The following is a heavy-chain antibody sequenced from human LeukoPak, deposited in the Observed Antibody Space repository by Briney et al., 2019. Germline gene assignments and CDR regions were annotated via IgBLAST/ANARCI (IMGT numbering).Heavy chain of an antibody. J-gene: IGHJ3*02. Sequence: APVKVSCKASGYTFTSYGISWVRQAPGQGLEWMGWISAYNGNTNYAQKLQGRVTMTTDTSTSTVYMELRSLRSDDTAVYYCASRLKDAFDIWGQGTMVTVSS. CDR1: GYTFTSYG. CDR2: ISAYNGNT. V-gene: IGHV1-18*01. CDR3: ASRLKDAFDI. D-gene: IGHD3-16*01.